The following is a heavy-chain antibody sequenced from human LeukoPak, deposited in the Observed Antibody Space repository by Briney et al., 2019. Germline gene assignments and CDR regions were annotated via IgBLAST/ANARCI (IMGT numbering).Heavy chain of an antibody. CDR2: IHPHGIF. V-gene: IGHV4-34*01. CDR1: GGSCDDYY. D-gene: IGHD5-24*01. J-gene: IGHJ5*02. Sequence: SETLSLTCDVSGGSCDDYYCSWIRQPPGKGLEWIGEIHPHGIFYYNSSLMSRVTISIDTSKSQFSLRLTSVAAADTAFYYCSRGRDRSKAGDLWGQGSLVTVSS. CDR3: SRGRDRSKAGDL.